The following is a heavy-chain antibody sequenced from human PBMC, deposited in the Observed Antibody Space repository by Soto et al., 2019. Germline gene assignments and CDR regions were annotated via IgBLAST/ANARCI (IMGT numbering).Heavy chain of an antibody. CDR3: ARFGAAAAYDDN. V-gene: IGHV4-59*01. J-gene: IGHJ4*01. CDR2: VHFSGST. D-gene: IGHD6-13*01. CDR1: GVSISENH. Sequence: QVRLQESGPGLVKPSQTLSLTCDVSGVSISENHWSWIRQAPGKGLEWVGYVHFSGSTTYNPSLALRLNISFDMSKSLVYLQLTSVTAADTAVYYCARFGAAAAYDDNWGRGVLVTVSS.